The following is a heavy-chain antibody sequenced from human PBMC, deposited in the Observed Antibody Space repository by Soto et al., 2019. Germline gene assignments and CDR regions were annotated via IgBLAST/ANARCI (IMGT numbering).Heavy chain of an antibody. CDR2: IYYSGST. Sequence: SETLSLTCTVSGGSISSSSYYWGWIRQPPGKGLEWIGSIYYSGSTYYNPSLKSRVTISVDTSKNQFSLKLSSVTAADTAVYYCARSGVVVAASYYYYGMDVWGQGTTVTVSS. CDR3: ARSGVVVAASYYYYGMDV. V-gene: IGHV4-39*01. CDR1: GGSISSSSYY. J-gene: IGHJ6*02. D-gene: IGHD2-15*01.